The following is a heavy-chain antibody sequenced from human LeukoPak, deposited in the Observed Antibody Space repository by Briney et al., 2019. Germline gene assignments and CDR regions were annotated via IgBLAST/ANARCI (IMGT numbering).Heavy chain of an antibody. V-gene: IGHV1-18*01. CDR1: GYTFTSYG. CDR3: AREAGIAVAGTNLCLDY. CDR2: ISAYNGNT. Sequence: ASVKVSCKASGYTFTSYGISWVRQAPGQGLEWMGWISAYNGNTNYAQNLQGGVTMTTDTSTSTAYMELRSLRSDDTAVYYCAREAGIAVAGTNLCLDYWGQGTLVTVSS. J-gene: IGHJ4*02. D-gene: IGHD6-19*01.